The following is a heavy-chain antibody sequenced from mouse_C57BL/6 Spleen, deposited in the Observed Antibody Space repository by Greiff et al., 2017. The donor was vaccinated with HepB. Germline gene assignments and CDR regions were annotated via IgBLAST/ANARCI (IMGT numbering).Heavy chain of an antibody. CDR3: ARGNGYDDGDYFDY. CDR1: GYTFTSYW. CDR2: INPSNGGT. D-gene: IGHD2-2*01. Sequence: QVQLQQSGAELVRPGSSVKLSCKASGYTFTSYWMHWVKQRPGQGLEWIGNINPSNGGTNYNEKFKSKATLTVDKSSSTAYMQLSSLTSEDSAVYYCARGNGYDDGDYFDYWGQGTTLTVSS. J-gene: IGHJ2*01. V-gene: IGHV1-53*01.